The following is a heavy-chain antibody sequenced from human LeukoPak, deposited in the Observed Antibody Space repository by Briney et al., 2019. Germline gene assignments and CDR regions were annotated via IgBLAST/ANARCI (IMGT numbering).Heavy chain of an antibody. D-gene: IGHD3-22*01. CDR1: GGSFSGYY. CDR2: INHSGST. J-gene: IGHJ6*02. V-gene: IGHV4-34*01. CDR3: ARAGSGYTFYYYYYGMDV. Sequence: SETLSLTCAVYGGSFSGYYWSWIRQPPGKGLEWIGEINHSGSTNYNPSLKSRVTISVDTSKNQFSLKLSSVTAADTAVYYCARAGSGYTFYYYYYGMDVWGQGTTDTVSS.